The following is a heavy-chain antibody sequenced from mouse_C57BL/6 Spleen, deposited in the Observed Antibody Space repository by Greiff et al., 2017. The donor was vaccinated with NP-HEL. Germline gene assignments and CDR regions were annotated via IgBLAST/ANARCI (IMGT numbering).Heavy chain of an antibody. D-gene: IGHD2-1*01. V-gene: IGHV1-82*01. CDR2: IYPGDGDT. Sequence: VQLQQSGPELVKPGASVKISCKASGYAFSSSWMNWVKQRPGKGLEWIGRIYPGDGDTNYNGKFKGKATLTADKSSSTAYMQLSSLTSEDSAVYFCARSGGLGNHHGTDAMDYWGQGTSVTVSS. CDR1: GYAFSSSW. CDR3: ARSGGLGNHHGTDAMDY. J-gene: IGHJ4*01.